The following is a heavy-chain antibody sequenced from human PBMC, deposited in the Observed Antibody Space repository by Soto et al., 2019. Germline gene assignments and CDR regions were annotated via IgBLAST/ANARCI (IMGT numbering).Heavy chain of an antibody. CDR3: VSQAGYDAHVDF. Sequence: QVHLVQSGPEVKKPGSSVKVSCKASGDAIVKYTFTWVRQAPGQGLEWMGRIVSILGLATYAQNFQGRVAITADKSTNTVSVSLSSLTSADSAMYFCVSQAGYDAHVDFWGQGTLVTVS. D-gene: IGHD5-12*01. CDR1: GDAIVKYT. V-gene: IGHV1-69*02. J-gene: IGHJ4*02. CDR2: IVSILGLA.